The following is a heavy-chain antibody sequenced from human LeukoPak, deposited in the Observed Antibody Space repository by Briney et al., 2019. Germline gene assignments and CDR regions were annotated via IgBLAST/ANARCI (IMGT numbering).Heavy chain of an antibody. CDR1: GYIFSNYW. CDR3: ARHSNHFGSGSYYRYWFDS. D-gene: IGHD3-10*01. J-gene: IGHJ5*01. V-gene: IGHV5-10-1*01. Sequence: GESLKISCKGSGYIFSNYWITWVRQMPGKGLEWMGRIDPSDSYLNYSPSFEGHVTISVDTSISTAYLQWTSLQASDTAMYYCARHSNHFGSGSYYRYWFDSWGQGTLVTASS. CDR2: IDPSDSYL.